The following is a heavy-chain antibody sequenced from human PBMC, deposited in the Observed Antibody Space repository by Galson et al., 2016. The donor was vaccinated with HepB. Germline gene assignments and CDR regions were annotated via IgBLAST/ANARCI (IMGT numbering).Heavy chain of an antibody. V-gene: IGHV3-21*01. CDR2: VSGRSGFI. CDR1: GFSFGRFT. Sequence: SLRLSCAASGFSFGRFTMTWLRQAPGQGLEWISSVSGRSGFIYYADSVDGRFTISRDNAKNSLFLQLTSLRPEDTAVYYCARDPSDSGGEVSCYPGWFDPWGQGTLVTVAS. CDR3: ARDPSDSGGEVSCYPGWFDP. J-gene: IGHJ5*02. D-gene: IGHD6-13*01.